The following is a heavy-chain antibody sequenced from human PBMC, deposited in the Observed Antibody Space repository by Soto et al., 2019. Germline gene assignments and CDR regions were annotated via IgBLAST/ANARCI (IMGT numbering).Heavy chain of an antibody. D-gene: IGHD4-17*01. CDR3: ARDLKDYDYGDYVSGDYYYGMDV. CDR2: ISYDGSNK. V-gene: IGHV3-30-3*01. J-gene: IGHJ6*02. CDR1: GFTFSSYA. Sequence: GGSLRLSCAASGFTFSSYAMHWVRQAPGKGLEWVAVISYDGSNKYYADSVKGRFTISRDNSKNTLYLQMNSLRAEDTAVYYCARDLKDYDYGDYVSGDYYYGMDVWGQGTTVTVSS.